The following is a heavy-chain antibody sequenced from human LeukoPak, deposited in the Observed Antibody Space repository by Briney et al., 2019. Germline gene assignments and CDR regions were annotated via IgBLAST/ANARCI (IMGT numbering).Heavy chain of an antibody. Sequence: SEALSVTRTVSGGSLTSTIWWNGVRQSPGRGREWGGEISHTGSTNYNPTLKRRVTLSLDKSQNQLSLKLSSVTAPDTPLCYSAMSVIFAGAFVVSLSYWGQGTLVTVFS. CDR1: GGSLTSTIW. CDR3: AMSVIFAGAFVVSLSY. CDR2: ISHTGST. J-gene: IGHJ4*02. D-gene: IGHD2-15*01. V-gene: IGHV4-4*02.